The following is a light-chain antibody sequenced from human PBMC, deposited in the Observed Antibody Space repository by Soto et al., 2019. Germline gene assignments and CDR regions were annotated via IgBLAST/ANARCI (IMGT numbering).Light chain of an antibody. Sequence: EIVLTQSTGTLSLCPGERATLSCRASQSVSSIYLAWYQQKPGQAPRLLIYGASSRATGIPDRFSGSGSGTDFTLTISRLEPEDFAVYYCQQYGSSRWTFGQGTKVDIK. J-gene: IGKJ1*01. V-gene: IGKV3-20*01. CDR1: QSVSSIY. CDR2: GAS. CDR3: QQYGSSRWT.